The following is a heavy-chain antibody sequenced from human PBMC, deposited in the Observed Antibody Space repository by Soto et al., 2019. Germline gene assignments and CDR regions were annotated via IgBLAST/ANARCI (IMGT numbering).Heavy chain of an antibody. CDR2: INAANGNT. D-gene: IGHD1-20*01. V-gene: IGHV1-3*01. CDR3: XXXXXXXLYNY. Sequence: QVQLVKSGAEVKKPGASVKVSCKASGYTFTSYAXXXXXXXXXXRLEWMGWINAANGNTKYSQKFQGRVTITRDTXXXXXXXXXXXXXXXXXXXXXXXXXXXXXLYNYWGQGTLVTVSS. CDR1: GYTFTSYA. J-gene: IGHJ4*02.